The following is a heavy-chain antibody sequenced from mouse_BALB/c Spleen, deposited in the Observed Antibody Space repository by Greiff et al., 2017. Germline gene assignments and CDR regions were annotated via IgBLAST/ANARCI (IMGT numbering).Heavy chain of an antibody. Sequence: QVQLQQSGAELAKPGASVKMSCKASGYTFTSYWMHWVKQRPGQGLEWIGYINPSTGYTEYNQKFKDKATLTADKSSSTAYMQLSSLTSEDSAVYYCARGGLRLSVYFDYWGQGTTLTVSS. D-gene: IGHD2-4*01. CDR3: ARGGLRLSVYFDY. CDR2: INPSTGYT. CDR1: GYTFTSYW. V-gene: IGHV1-7*01. J-gene: IGHJ2*01.